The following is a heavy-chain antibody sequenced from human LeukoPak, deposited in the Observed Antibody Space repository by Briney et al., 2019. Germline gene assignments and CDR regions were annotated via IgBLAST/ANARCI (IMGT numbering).Heavy chain of an antibody. J-gene: IGHJ4*02. CDR1: SGSISSYY. CDR2: IYYSGST. V-gene: IGHV4-59*01. CDR3: ARATTVTLDY. D-gene: IGHD4-17*01. Sequence: SETLSLTCTVSSGSISSYYWSWIRQPPGKGLEWIGYIYYSGSTNYNPSLKSRVTISVDTSKNQFSLKLSSVTAADTAVYYCARATTVTLDYWGQGTLVTVSS.